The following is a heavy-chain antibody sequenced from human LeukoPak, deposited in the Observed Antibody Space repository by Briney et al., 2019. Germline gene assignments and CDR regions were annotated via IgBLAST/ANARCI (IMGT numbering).Heavy chain of an antibody. CDR3: AKTAMIKVIATSYPKGLNY. V-gene: IGHV3-23*01. D-gene: IGHD2-21*01. CDR1: GFRFSYNA. Sequence: PGGSLRLSCAASGFRFSYNAMNWVRQAPGKGLEWVSGISGSGDSTYYADPVRGRFTIPRDNSKETVYLQMTSLRADDTAVYYCAKTAMIKVIATSYPKGLNYWGQGALVTVSS. CDR2: ISGSGDST. J-gene: IGHJ4*02.